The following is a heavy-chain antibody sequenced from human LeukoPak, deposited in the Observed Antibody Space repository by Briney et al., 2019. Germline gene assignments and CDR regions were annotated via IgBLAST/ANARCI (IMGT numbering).Heavy chain of an antibody. Sequence: SCKASGYTFTSYYMHWVRQAPGQGLEWVAHIKQDGSQGYYVDSVKGRFTISRDSAKNSLYLQMNSLRAEDTAVYYCARGVPYDSWSGPHYSDYWGQGTLVTVSS. D-gene: IGHD3-3*01. CDR1: GYTFTSYY. CDR3: ARGVPYDSWSGPHYSDY. CDR2: IKQDGSQG. V-gene: IGHV3-7*02. J-gene: IGHJ4*02.